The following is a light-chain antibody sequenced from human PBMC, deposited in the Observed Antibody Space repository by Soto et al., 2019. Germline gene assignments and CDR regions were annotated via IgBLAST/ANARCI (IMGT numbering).Light chain of an antibody. Sequence: QSALTQPRSVSGSPGQSVAISCTGTSRDIEAYDYVSWYQQHPGKAPKLIISEVNKRPSGVSYRFSGSKSGNTASLTISGLQAEDEADYYCCSYAGSRGVVFGGGTKLTVL. CDR2: EVN. CDR3: CSYAGSRGVV. J-gene: IGLJ2*01. V-gene: IGLV2-11*01. CDR1: SRDIEAYDY.